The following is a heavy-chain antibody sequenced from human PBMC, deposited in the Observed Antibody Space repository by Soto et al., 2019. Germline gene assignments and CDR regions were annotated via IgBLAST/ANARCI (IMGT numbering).Heavy chain of an antibody. CDR3: ARDGDGRMTTNPYYYNGMDV. CDR2: INHSGST. CDR1: GGSFSGYY. D-gene: IGHD4-4*01. V-gene: IGHV4-34*01. Sequence: SETLSLTCAVYGGSFSGYYWSWIRQPPGKGLEWIGEINHSGSTNYNPSLKSRVTISVDTSNYQFSLKLSSVTAADTAVYYCARDGDGRMTTNPYYYNGMDVWGPGTTVTVSS. J-gene: IGHJ6*02.